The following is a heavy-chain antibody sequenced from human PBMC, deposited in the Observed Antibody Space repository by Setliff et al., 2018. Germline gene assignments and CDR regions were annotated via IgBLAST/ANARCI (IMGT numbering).Heavy chain of an antibody. CDR3: ASDPSYASSLYYYLEV. J-gene: IGHJ6*03. V-gene: IGHV3-48*01. Sequence: GGSLRLSCAASGFPLSSYDMHWVRQAPGKGLEWVSYISSSSSTIYYADSVKGRFTISRDNAKNSLYLQMNSLRGDDAAVYYCASDPSYASSLYYYLEVWGKGTTVTVSS. D-gene: IGHD6-13*01. CDR2: ISSSSSTI. CDR1: GFPLSSYD.